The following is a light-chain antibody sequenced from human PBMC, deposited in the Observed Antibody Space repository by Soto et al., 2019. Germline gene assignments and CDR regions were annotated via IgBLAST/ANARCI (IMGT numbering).Light chain of an antibody. CDR3: RSYAGSYTYV. CDR1: SSDVGGYNY. CDR2: DVN. J-gene: IGLJ1*01. V-gene: IGLV2-11*01. Sequence: QSALTQSRSVSGSPGQSVTTSCTGTSSDVGGYNYVSWYQQHPGKAPKLMIYDVNKRPSGVPDRFSGSKSGNTASLTISGLQAEDEADYYYRSYAGSYTYVFGTGTKVTVL.